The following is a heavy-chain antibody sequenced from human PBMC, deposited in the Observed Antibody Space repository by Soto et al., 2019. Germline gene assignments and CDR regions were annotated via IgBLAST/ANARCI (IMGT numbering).Heavy chain of an antibody. CDR1: GGSISSGGYS. V-gene: IGHV4-30-2*01. Sequence: TLSLTCAVSGGSISSGGYSWSWIRQPPGKGLEWIGYIYHSGSTYYNPSLKSRVTISVDRSKNQFSLKLSSVTAADTAVYYCARAHGSGSTYFDYWGQGTLVTVSS. CDR3: ARAHGSGSTYFDY. J-gene: IGHJ4*02. CDR2: IYHSGST. D-gene: IGHD3-10*01.